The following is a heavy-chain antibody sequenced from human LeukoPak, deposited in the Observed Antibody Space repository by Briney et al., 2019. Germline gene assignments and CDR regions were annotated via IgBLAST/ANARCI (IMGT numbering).Heavy chain of an antibody. CDR2: INHSGST. J-gene: IGHJ5*02. Sequence: SETLSLTCAVYGGSFSGYYWSWIRQPPGKGPEWIGEINHSGSTNYNPSLKSRVTISVDTSKNQFSLKLSSVTAADTAVYYCARDQYYYDSSGYYYSLDWFDPWGQGTLVTVSS. D-gene: IGHD3-22*01. CDR1: GGSFSGYY. V-gene: IGHV4-34*01. CDR3: ARDQYYYDSSGYYYSLDWFDP.